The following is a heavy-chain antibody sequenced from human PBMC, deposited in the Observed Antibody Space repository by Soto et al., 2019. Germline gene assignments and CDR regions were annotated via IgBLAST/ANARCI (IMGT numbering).Heavy chain of an antibody. Sequence: ASVKVSCKASGGTFSSYAISWVRQAPGQGLEWMGGLIPIFGTANYAQKFQGRVTITADESTSTAYMELSSLRSEDTAVYYCARDNSPSYYDILTGRPPLFYYYYYGMDVWGQGTTVTVSS. CDR1: GGTFSSYA. V-gene: IGHV1-69*13. J-gene: IGHJ6*02. D-gene: IGHD3-9*01. CDR3: ARDNSPSYYDILTGRPPLFYYYYYGMDV. CDR2: LIPIFGTA.